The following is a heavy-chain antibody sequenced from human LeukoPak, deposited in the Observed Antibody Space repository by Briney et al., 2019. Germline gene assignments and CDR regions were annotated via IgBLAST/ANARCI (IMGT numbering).Heavy chain of an antibody. CDR1: GFTFSDHW. CDR3: AKDGALLRWPAYYFDY. J-gene: IGHJ4*02. D-gene: IGHD4-23*01. V-gene: IGHV3-74*01. CDR2: IDTDASTT. Sequence: GGSLRLFCAVSGFTFSDHWMHWVRQAPGKGLVWVSRIDTDASTTTYADSVRGRFTISRDSSKNTLYLQMNSLRAEDTAVYYCAKDGALLRWPAYYFDYWGQGTLVTVSS.